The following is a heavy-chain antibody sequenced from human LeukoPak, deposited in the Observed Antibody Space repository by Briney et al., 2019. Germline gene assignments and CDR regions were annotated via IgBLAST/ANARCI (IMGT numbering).Heavy chain of an antibody. CDR1: GFTVSSNY. D-gene: IGHD4-23*01. CDR2: IYSGGST. Sequence: PGGSLRLSCAASGFTVSSNYMSWVRQAPGKGLEWVSVIYSGGSTYYADSVKGRFTISRDNSKNTLYLQMNSLRAEDTAVYYCARDDYGGNIDYWGQGTLVTVSS. J-gene: IGHJ4*02. CDR3: ARDDYGGNIDY. V-gene: IGHV3-53*01.